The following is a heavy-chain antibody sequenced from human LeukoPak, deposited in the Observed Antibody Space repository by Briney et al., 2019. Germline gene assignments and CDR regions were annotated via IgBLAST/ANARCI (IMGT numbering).Heavy chain of an antibody. J-gene: IGHJ4*02. CDR2: IYHSGST. CDR1: GYSISSGYY. V-gene: IGHV4-38-2*02. Sequence: SETLSLTCTVSGYSISSGYYWGWIRQPSGKGLEWIGSIYHSGSTYYNPSLKSRVTISIDTSKNQFSLKLTSVTAADTAVYYCATIRKLERRRYYFDYWGQGTLVTVSS. CDR3: ATIRKLERRRYYFDY. D-gene: IGHD1-1*01.